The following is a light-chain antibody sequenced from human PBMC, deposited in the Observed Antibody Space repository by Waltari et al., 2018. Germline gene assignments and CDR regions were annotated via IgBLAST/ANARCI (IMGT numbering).Light chain of an antibody. J-gene: IGLJ3*02. CDR3: QSYDSSLSAWV. CDR1: SSNIGAGYA. Sequence: QSVLTQPPSVSGAPGQRVTISCTRSSSNIGAGYAVPWYQQLPGTAPKLLIYGNSNRPSGVPDRFSGSKSGTSASLAITGLQAEDEADYYCQSYDSSLSAWVFGGGTKLTVL. CDR2: GNS. V-gene: IGLV1-40*01.